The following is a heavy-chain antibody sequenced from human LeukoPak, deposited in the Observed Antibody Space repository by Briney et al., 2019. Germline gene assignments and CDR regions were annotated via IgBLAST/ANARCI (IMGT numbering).Heavy chain of an antibody. CDR3: AHRRREGTVTTGFDY. CDR2: IYWNDDK. V-gene: IGHV2-5*01. J-gene: IGHJ4*02. D-gene: IGHD4-17*01. Sequence: SGPTLVNPTQTLTLTCTFSGFSLSTSGVGVGWIRQPPGKALEWLALIYWNDDKRYSPSLKSRVTITKDTSKNQVVLTMTNMDPVDTATHYCAHRRREGTVTTGFDYWGQGTLVTVSS. CDR1: GFSLSTSGVG.